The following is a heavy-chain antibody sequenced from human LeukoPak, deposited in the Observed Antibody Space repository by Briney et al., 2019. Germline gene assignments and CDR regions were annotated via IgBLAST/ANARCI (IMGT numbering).Heavy chain of an antibody. CDR1: GFTFSSYW. CDR3: AKEIMETTYFDY. Sequence: GGSLRLSCAASGFTFSSYWMNWARQAPGKGLEWVSAISGSGGNTYYADSVKGRFTISRDNSKNTLYLQMNSLRAEDTAVYYCAKEIMETTYFDYWGQGTLVTVSS. V-gene: IGHV3-23*01. CDR2: ISGSGGNT. D-gene: IGHD3-16*01. J-gene: IGHJ4*02.